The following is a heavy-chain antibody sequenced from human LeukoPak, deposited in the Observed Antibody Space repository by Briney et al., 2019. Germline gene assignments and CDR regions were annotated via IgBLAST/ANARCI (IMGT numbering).Heavy chain of an antibody. CDR2: IKQDGSEK. V-gene: IGHV3-7*01. J-gene: IGHJ4*02. CDR1: GFTFSSYW. Sequence: GGSLRLSCAASGFTFSSYWMSWVRQAPGKGLEWVANIKQDGSEKYYVDSVKGRFTISRDNAKNSLYLQMNSLRAEDTAVYYCGRRQLWGLRSDFDYWGQGTLVTVSS. CDR3: GRRQLWGLRSDFDY. D-gene: IGHD5-18*01.